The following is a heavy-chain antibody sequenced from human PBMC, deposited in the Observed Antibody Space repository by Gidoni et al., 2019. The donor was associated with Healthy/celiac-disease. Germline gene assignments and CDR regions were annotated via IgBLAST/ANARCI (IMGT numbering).Heavy chain of an antibody. Sequence: EVQLVQSGAEVQKPGGSQRLSCTGSGYSFTSYWISWVRQMPGKGLEWMGRIDPSDSYTNYRPSFQGHVTISADKSISTAYLQWSSLKASDTAMYYCARHVPWITVDYWGQGTLVTVSS. J-gene: IGHJ4*02. CDR2: IDPSDSYT. V-gene: IGHV5-10-1*01. CDR3: ARHVPWITVDY. D-gene: IGHD5-12*01. CDR1: GYSFTSYW.